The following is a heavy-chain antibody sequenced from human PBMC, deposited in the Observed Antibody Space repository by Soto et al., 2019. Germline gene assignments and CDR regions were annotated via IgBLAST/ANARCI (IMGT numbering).Heavy chain of an antibody. J-gene: IGHJ4*02. CDR3: ARSLITVSRGSYFDV. Sequence: ASVKVSCKSSGYNFDAYYIHWVRQAPGQGLEWMGCVNAYNGATLFAQVFQGRVSMTRDTSITSAVMELSGLTSGDTAVYYCARSLITVSRGSYFDVWGQGALVTVSS. CDR2: VNAYNGAT. D-gene: IGHD4-4*01. V-gene: IGHV1-2*02. CDR1: GYNFDAYY.